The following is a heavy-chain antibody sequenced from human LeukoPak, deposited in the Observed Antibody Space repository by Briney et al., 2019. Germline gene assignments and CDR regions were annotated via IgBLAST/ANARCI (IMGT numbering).Heavy chain of an antibody. J-gene: IGHJ6*02. CDR3: AREVPGARFDYYYGMDV. CDR1: QFSFSSYC. D-gene: IGHD3-10*01. Sequence: PGGSLRLSCVASQFSFSSYCFSWVRQAPGKGLEWVANINQDGTHKDYVDSVRGRFTISRDSADNSVHLQMNSLRAEDTAVYYCAREVPGARFDYYYGMDVWGQGTTVTVSS. CDR2: INQDGTHK. V-gene: IGHV3-7*01.